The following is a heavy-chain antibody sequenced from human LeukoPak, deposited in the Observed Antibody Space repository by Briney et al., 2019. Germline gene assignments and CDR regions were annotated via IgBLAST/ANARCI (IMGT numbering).Heavy chain of an antibody. J-gene: IGHJ6*03. CDR1: GYTFTSYD. D-gene: IGHD5-12*01. CDR2: MNPNSGNT. V-gene: IGHV1-8*03. Sequence: ASVKVSCKASGYTFTSYDINWVRQATGQGLEWMGWMNPNSGNTGYAQKFQGRVTITRNTSISTAYMELSSLRSEDTAVYYCARGLDSGYSKNYYYYYYTDVWGKGTTVTVSS. CDR3: ARGLDSGYSKNYYYYYYTDV.